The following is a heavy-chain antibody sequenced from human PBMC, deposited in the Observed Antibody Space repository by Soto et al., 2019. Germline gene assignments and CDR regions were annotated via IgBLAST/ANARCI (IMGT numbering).Heavy chain of an antibody. CDR2: IYYSGST. V-gene: IGHV4-31*03. Sequence: KASETLSLTCTVSGGSISSGGYYWSWIRQHPGKGLEWIGYIYYSGSTYYNPSLKSRVTISVDTSKNQFSLKLSSVTAADTAVYYCARGSGLVMNFDYWGQGTLVTVSS. CDR3: ARGSGLVMNFDY. D-gene: IGHD2-21*01. CDR1: GGSISSGGYY. J-gene: IGHJ4*02.